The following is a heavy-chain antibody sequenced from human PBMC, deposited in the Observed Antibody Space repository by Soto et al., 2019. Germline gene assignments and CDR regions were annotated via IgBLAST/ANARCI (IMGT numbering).Heavy chain of an antibody. Sequence: GGSLRLPCSASGFTFSMFSMHWVRQAPGKGLEYVSGISSNGDSTYYADSVKGRFTISRDNSKNTLYLQMSSLRAVDTAVYYCVHPRSTVQIPPTWGQGTLVTVSS. J-gene: IGHJ5*02. CDR1: GFTFSMFS. CDR3: VHPRSTVQIPPT. D-gene: IGHD4-17*01. CDR2: ISSNGDST. V-gene: IGHV3-64D*06.